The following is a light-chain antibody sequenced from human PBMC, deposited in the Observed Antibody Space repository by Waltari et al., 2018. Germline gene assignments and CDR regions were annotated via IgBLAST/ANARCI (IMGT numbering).Light chain of an antibody. CDR3: QQYYSSPWT. CDR1: QSVLYSSNDKNY. CDR2: WAS. J-gene: IGKJ1*01. V-gene: IGKV4-1*01. Sequence: TQSPDSLAVSLGERATINCKSSQSVLYSSNDKNYLAWYQQKPGQPPKLLIYWASTRESGVPDRFSGGGSGTDFTLTISGLQAEDVAVYYCQQYYSSPWTFGQGTKVEIK.